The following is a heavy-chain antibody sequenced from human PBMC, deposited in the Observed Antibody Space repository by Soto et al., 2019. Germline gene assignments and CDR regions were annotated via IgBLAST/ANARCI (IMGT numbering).Heavy chain of an antibody. CDR2: INPNSGGT. Sequence: ASVKVSCKASGYTFTGYYMHWVRQAPGQGLEWMGWINPNSGGTNYAQKFQGWVTMTRDTSISTAYMELSRLRSDDTAVYYCARGSGASLYYYDSSGSNNWFDPWGQGTLVTVSS. V-gene: IGHV1-2*04. J-gene: IGHJ5*02. D-gene: IGHD3-22*01. CDR3: ARGSGASLYYYDSSGSNNWFDP. CDR1: GYTFTGYY.